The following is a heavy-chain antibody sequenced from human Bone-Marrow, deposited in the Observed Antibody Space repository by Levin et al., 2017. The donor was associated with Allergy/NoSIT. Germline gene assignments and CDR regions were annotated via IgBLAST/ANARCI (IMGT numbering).Heavy chain of an antibody. CDR1: GFIFSDSY. V-gene: IGHV3-11*01. D-gene: IGHD6-13*01. CDR3: ARGGAAAGNDY. J-gene: IGHJ4*02. CDR2: ISSDSSSI. Sequence: GESLKISCAASGFIFSDSYMSWIRQAPGKGLEWVSHISSDSSSIYDADSVKGRFTISRDNAKNSLYLQMNSLRVDETAVHYCARGGAAAGNDYWGQGTLVTVSS.